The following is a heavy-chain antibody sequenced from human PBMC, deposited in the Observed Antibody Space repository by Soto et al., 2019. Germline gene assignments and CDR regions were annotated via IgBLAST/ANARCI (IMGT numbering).Heavy chain of an antibody. D-gene: IGHD2-15*01. CDR1: GFTVSSNY. CDR3: ASGVGYCSGGSCYPYKDV. J-gene: IGHJ6*04. V-gene: IGHV3-66*01. Sequence: VQLVESGGGLVQPGGSLRLSCAASGFTVSSNYMSWVRQAPGKGLEWVSFIYSGGSTYYADSVKGRFTISRDNSKNTLYLQMNSLRAEDTAVYYCASGVGYCSGGSCYPYKDVWGKGTTVTVSS. CDR2: IYSGGST.